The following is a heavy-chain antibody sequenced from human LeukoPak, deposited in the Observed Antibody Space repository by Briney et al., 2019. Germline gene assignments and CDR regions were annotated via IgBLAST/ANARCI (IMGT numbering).Heavy chain of an antibody. V-gene: IGHV3-7*01. CDR1: GIPFSSYW. CDR2: INPDGSVI. Sequence: GGSLRLSCAVSGIPFSSYWMDWVSQAPGKGLEWVAIINPDGSVINHADSVKGRFSISRDNARNSLFLQMNSLRAEDTAVYYCTSGWSAAFDNWGQGTLVSVSS. CDR3: TSGWSAAFDN. J-gene: IGHJ4*02. D-gene: IGHD6-19*01.